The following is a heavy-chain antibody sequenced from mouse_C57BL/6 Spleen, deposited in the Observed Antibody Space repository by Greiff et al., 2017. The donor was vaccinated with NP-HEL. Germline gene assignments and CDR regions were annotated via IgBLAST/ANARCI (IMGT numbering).Heavy chain of an antibody. CDR2: IDPANGNT. J-gene: IGHJ4*01. Sequence: VQLQQSVAELVRPGASVKLSCTASGFNIKNTYMHWVKQRPEQGLEWIGRIDPANGNTKYAPKFQGKATITADTSSNTAYLQLSSLTSEDTAIYYCFLNSNHGGYAIDYWGQGTSVTVSS. D-gene: IGHD2-5*01. CDR1: GFNIKNTY. V-gene: IGHV14-3*01. CDR3: FLNSNHGGYAIDY.